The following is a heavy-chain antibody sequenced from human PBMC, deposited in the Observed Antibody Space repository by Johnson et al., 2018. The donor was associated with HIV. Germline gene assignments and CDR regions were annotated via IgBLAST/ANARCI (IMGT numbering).Heavy chain of an antibody. Sequence: QVQLVESGGGVVQPGRSLRLSCAASAFTFRSYSMHWVRQAPGKGLEWVAVISYDGSNKYYAASVKGRFTISRDNSKNTLYLQMNSLRAEDTAVYYCARNSHSSNWYEWEAFDIWGQGTMVTVSS. CDR1: AFTFRSYS. CDR2: ISYDGSNK. V-gene: IGHV3-30*14. CDR3: ARNSHSSNWYEWEAFDI. J-gene: IGHJ3*02. D-gene: IGHD6-13*01.